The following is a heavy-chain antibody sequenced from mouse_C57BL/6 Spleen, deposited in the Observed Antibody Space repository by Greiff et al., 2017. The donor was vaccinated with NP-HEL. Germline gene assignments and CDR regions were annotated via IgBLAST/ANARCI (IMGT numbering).Heavy chain of an antibody. Sequence: LQESGAELVKPGASVKISCKASGYAFSSYWMNWVKQRPGKGLEWIGQIYPGDGDTNYNGKFKGKATLTADKSSSTAYMQLSSLTSEDSAVYFCARRGYGSSDGFAYWGQGTLVTVSA. J-gene: IGHJ3*01. CDR3: ARRGYGSSDGFAY. CDR2: IYPGDGDT. CDR1: GYAFSSYW. V-gene: IGHV1-80*01. D-gene: IGHD1-1*01.